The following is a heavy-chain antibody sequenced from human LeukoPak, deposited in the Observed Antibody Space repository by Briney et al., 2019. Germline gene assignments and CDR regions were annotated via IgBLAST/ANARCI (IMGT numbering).Heavy chain of an antibody. CDR1: GYTFTSYY. J-gene: IGHJ4*02. CDR2: INPSGGST. V-gene: IGHV1-46*01. D-gene: IGHD6-19*01. Sequence: ASVKVSCKASGYTFTSYYMHWVRQAPGQGLEWMGIINPSGGSTSYAQKFQGRVTMTRDTSTSTVYMELSSPRSEDTAVYYCAGGSSGWYSVAYWGQGTLVTVSS. CDR3: AGGSSGWYSVAY.